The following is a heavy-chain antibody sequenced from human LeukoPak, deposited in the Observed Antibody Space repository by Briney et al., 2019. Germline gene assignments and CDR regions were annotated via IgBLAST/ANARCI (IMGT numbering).Heavy chain of an antibody. Sequence: PGGSLRLSCAASGFTASSNYMSWVRQAPGKGLEWVSVIYSGGSTYYADSVKGRFTISRDNSKNTLYLQMNSLRAEDTAVYYCARDIAVAGSKFSYYYGMDVWGQGTTVTVSS. V-gene: IGHV3-66*01. J-gene: IGHJ6*02. D-gene: IGHD6-19*01. CDR3: ARDIAVAGSKFSYYYGMDV. CDR1: GFTASSNY. CDR2: IYSGGST.